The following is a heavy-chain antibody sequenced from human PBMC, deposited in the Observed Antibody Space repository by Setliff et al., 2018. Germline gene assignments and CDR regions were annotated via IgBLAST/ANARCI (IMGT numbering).Heavy chain of an antibody. CDR2: IYTGGST. D-gene: IGHD3-3*01. CDR1: GDSINSGTYY. V-gene: IGHV4-61*02. J-gene: IGHJ5*02. CDR3: ARGRGLEWLPESWFDP. Sequence: SETLSLTCSVSGDSINSGTYYCSWFRQSAGKGLEWIGRIYTGGSTNYNPSLKSRVTISLDTSKNHSSLTLTSVTAADTAVYYCARGRGLEWLPESWFDPWGQGTLVTVSS.